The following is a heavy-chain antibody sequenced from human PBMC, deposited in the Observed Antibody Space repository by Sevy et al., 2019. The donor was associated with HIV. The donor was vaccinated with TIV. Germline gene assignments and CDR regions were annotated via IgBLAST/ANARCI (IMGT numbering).Heavy chain of an antibody. CDR1: GYTFTSYG. V-gene: IGHV1-18*01. J-gene: IGHJ4*02. CDR3: ARAGYYSGFYDILSGLDH. D-gene: IGHD3-9*01. CDR2: ISVYNGNT. Sequence: ASVKVSCKASGYTFTSYGISWARQAPGQGLEWMGWISVYNGNTNYAQKLQARVTMTTDTSTSTAYMELRSLRSDDTAVYYCARAGYYSGFYDILSGLDHWGQGTLVTVSS.